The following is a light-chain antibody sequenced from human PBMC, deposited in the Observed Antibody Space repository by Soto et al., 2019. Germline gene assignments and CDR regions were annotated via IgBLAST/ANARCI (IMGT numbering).Light chain of an antibody. CDR3: QTWGTGIRV. Sequence: QPVLTQSPSASASLGASVKLTCTLSSGHSSFAIAWHQQQPDKGPRYLMNLNSDGSHSKGDGIPDRFSGSRSGAERYLTISSLQSEDEADYYCQTWGTGIRVFGGGTKRTVL. CDR2: LNSDGSH. CDR1: SGHSSFA. V-gene: IGLV4-69*01. J-gene: IGLJ2*01.